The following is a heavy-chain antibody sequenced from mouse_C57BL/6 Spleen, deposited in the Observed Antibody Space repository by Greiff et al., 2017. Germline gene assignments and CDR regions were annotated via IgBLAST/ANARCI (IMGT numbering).Heavy chain of an antibody. J-gene: IGHJ3*01. D-gene: IGHD4-1*01. Sequence: EVKLVESGGDLVKPGGSLKLSCAASGFTFSSYGMSWVRQTPDKRLEWVATISSGGSYTYYPDSVKGRFTISRDNAKNTLYLQMSSLKSEDTAMXYCARHADWGGFAYWGQGTLVTVSA. CDR3: ARHADWGGFAY. V-gene: IGHV5-6*01. CDR2: ISSGGSYT. CDR1: GFTFSSYG.